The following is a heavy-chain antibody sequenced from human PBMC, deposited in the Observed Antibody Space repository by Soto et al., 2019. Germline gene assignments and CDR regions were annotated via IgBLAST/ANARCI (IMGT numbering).Heavy chain of an antibody. CDR2: TYYRSKWYN. CDR3: VRACGGGSCYVFDY. D-gene: IGHD2-15*01. V-gene: IGHV6-1*01. Sequence: SQTLSLTCAISGDSVSSNSVTWNWIRQSPSRGLEWLGRTYYRSKWYNDYAVSVGSRITINPDTSKNQLSLQLNSVTPEDTAVYFCVRACGGGSCYVFDYWGQGTLVTVSS. J-gene: IGHJ4*02. CDR1: GDSVSSNSVT.